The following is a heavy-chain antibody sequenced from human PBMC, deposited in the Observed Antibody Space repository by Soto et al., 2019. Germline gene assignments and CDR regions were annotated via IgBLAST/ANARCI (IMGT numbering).Heavy chain of an antibody. Sequence: ASVKVSCKASGYTFTSYDINWVRQATGQGLEWKGWMNPNSGNTGYAQKFQGRVTMTRNTSISTAYMELSSLRSEDTAVYYCARHSKSLIWGGYVSQGSWFDPWGQGTLVTVSS. J-gene: IGHJ5*02. D-gene: IGHD3-3*01. CDR3: ARHSKSLIWGGYVSQGSWFDP. CDR2: MNPNSGNT. CDR1: GYTFTSYD. V-gene: IGHV1-8*01.